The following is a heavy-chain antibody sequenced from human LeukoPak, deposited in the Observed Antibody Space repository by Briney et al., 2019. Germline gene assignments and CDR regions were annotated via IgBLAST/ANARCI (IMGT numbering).Heavy chain of an antibody. V-gene: IGHV3-30-3*01. J-gene: IGHJ4*02. CDR2: ISYDGNKK. D-gene: IGHD3-22*01. Sequence: GRSLRLSCAASGFTFSDYAIHWVRQAPGKGLEWMAVISYDGNKKYYADSVKGRFTISRDDSKNTLYLQMNSLRAEDTAVYYCARVQNSYHYDSSGYVYYWGQGTLVTVSS. CDR1: GFTFSDYA. CDR3: ARVQNSYHYDSSGYVYY.